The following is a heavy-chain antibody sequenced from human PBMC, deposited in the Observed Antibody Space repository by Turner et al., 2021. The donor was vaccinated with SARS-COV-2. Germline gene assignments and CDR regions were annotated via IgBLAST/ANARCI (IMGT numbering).Heavy chain of an antibody. J-gene: IGHJ6*02. D-gene: IGHD6-13*01. CDR2: IYYSGGT. V-gene: IGHV4-39*01. Sequence: QLQLQESGPGLVKPSETRSLTCTVSGGPMSSISYYGGWIRQPPGKGLEWIGSIYYSGGTYYTPSLKSRVTISVDTSKNQFSLKLSSVTAADTAVYYCATSTVAGTELNYYGMDVWGQGTTVTVSS. CDR3: ATSTVAGTELNYYGMDV. CDR1: GGPMSSISYY.